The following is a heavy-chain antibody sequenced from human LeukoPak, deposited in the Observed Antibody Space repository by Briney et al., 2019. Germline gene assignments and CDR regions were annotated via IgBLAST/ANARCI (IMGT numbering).Heavy chain of an antibody. Sequence: PGGSLRLSCAAPGFTFSSYAMSWVRQAPGKGLEWVSAISGSGGSTYYADSVKGRFTISRDNSKNTLYLQMNSLRAEDTAVYYCAKGRTAMVTRLDCWGQGTLVTVSS. V-gene: IGHV3-23*01. CDR1: GFTFSSYA. CDR2: ISGSGGST. J-gene: IGHJ4*02. CDR3: AKGRTAMVTRLDC. D-gene: IGHD5-18*01.